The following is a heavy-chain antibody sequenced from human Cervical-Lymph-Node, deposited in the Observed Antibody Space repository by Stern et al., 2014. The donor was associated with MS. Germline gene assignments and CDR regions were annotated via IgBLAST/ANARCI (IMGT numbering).Heavy chain of an antibody. CDR1: GLTFSDAY. CDR3: ARTARLFDY. CDR2: ISGSGNDI. Sequence: VQLVESGGELVQPGGSLRLSCAASGLTFSDAYMSWIRQTPGKGLECLSYISGSGNDINYVDSVKGRFTISRDNAKNSLYLQMNSLRAEDTGVYYCARTARLFDYWGRGTLVTVSS. D-gene: IGHD6-6*01. J-gene: IGHJ4*02. V-gene: IGHV3-11*01.